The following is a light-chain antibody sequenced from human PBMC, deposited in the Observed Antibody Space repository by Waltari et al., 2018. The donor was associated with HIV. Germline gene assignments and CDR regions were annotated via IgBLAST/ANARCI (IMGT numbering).Light chain of an antibody. CDR1: QNVLYSSNNMNY. Sequence: IVMTYSPDSLAVSLGQRPTINCTLSQNVLYSSNNMNYLAWYQHKLGQPPKLLFYWASSREYGVPDRFGGSGSGTEFTLTFSSLQADEVAVYYCQQYYSTPPTVGQVTKLGIK. J-gene: IGKJ2*01. CDR2: WAS. V-gene: IGKV4-1*01. CDR3: QQYYSTPPT.